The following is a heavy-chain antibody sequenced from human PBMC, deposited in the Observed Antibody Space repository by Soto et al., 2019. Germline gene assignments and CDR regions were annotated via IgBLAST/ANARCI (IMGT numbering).Heavy chain of an antibody. J-gene: IGHJ6*02. V-gene: IGHV3-53*01. CDR2: IYMNGST. CDR3: SGDPSGYNEGDWFFGMDV. Sequence: GGSLRLSCAASGFSVYSNYMSWVRQAPGKGLEWVSVIYMNGSTDYADSVQGRFTTSRDIYKNTLFLQMNSLRADDTAVYFCSGDPSGYNEGDWFFGMDVWGQGTTVTVSS. CDR1: GFSVYSNY. D-gene: IGHD5-12*01.